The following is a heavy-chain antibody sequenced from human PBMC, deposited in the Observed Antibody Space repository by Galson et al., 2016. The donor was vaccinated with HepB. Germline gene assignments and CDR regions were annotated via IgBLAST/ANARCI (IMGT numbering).Heavy chain of an antibody. CDR3: ARWAGYSDY. Sequence: TLSLPCTVSGGSISTSGYYWPWIRQHPGKGLEWIWYIYYSGSTYYNPSLKSRVIISVDTSKNQFSLKLTSVTAADTAVYYCARWAGYSDYWGQGTLVTFSS. CDR1: GGSISTSGYY. J-gene: IGHJ4*02. V-gene: IGHV4-31*03. D-gene: IGHD6-19*01. CDR2: IYYSGST.